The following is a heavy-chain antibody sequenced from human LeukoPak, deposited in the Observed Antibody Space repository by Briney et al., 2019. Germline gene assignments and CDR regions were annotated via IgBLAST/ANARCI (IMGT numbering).Heavy chain of an antibody. D-gene: IGHD6-19*01. V-gene: IGHV4-59*01. CDR1: GDSISSYY. CDR2: YYSGST. J-gene: IGHJ4*02. CDR3: ARGGRYWAY. Sequence: SETLSLTCTVSGDSISSYYWTWIRQPPGKGLEWIGYYYSGSTNYNPSLNSRVTISLDPSQNQFSLKLTSVTAADTAVYYCARGGRYWAYWGQGTLVTVSS.